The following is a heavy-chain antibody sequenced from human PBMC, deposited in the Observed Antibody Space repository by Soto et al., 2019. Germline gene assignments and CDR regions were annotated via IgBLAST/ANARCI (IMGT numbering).Heavy chain of an antibody. CDR3: ARDSRGYCSSTSCYDWFDP. CDR2: ISAYNGNT. CDR1: GYTFTSYG. D-gene: IGHD2-2*01. Sequence: QVQLVQSGAEVKKPGASVKVSCKASGYTFTSYGIIWVRQAPGQGLEWMGWISAYNGNTNYAHKLQGRVTMTTDTSTSTAYMELRSLRSDDTAVYYCARDSRGYCSSTSCYDWFDPWGQGTLVTVSS. J-gene: IGHJ5*02. V-gene: IGHV1-18*01.